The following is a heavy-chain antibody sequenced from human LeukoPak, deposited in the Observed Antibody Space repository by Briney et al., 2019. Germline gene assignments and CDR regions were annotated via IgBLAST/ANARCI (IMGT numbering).Heavy chain of an antibody. CDR3: ARGRFPGSGSRYNSFDY. CDR2: ISVDNGNT. Sequence: ASVKVSCKASGYTFTGYGITWVRQAPGQGLEWMGWISVDNGNTNYTQKFQGRLTMTADTSTSTAYMDLRSLRSDDTAVYYCARGRFPGSGSRYNSFDYWGQGTLVTVSS. V-gene: IGHV1-18*01. CDR1: GYTFTGYG. J-gene: IGHJ4*02. D-gene: IGHD3-10*01.